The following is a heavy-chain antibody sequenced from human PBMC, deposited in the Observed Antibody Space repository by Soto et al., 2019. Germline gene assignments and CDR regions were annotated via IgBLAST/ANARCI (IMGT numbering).Heavy chain of an antibody. CDR1: GYTFTSHG. V-gene: IGHV1-18*01. Sequence: ASVKVSCKPSGYTFTSHGLSWVRQAPGQGLEWMGWISTYNGKTDYAQKFQGRVTMTADTRTTTGYMELRSLRSDDTAVYYCARLLAEGATFREDAFDLWGQGTEVT. CDR2: ISTYNGKT. D-gene: IGHD1-26*01. CDR3: ARLLAEGATFREDAFDL. J-gene: IGHJ3*01.